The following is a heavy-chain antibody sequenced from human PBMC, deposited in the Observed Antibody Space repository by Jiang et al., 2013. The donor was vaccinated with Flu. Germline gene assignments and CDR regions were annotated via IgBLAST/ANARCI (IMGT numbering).Heavy chain of an antibody. D-gene: IGHD5-12*01. CDR1: GGPISSYS. J-gene: IGHJ4*02. Sequence: KPSETLSLTCTVSGGPISSYSWNWIRQPQGRDWSGLGISITWEHQLQPSLKSRVTISVDTSKNQFSLKLSSVTAADTAVYYCARREGGGYSFFWGQGTLVTVSS. CDR3: ARREGGGYSFF. CDR2: SITWEH. V-gene: IGHV4-59*08.